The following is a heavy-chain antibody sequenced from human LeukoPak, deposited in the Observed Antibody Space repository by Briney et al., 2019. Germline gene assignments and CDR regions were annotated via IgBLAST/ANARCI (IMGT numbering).Heavy chain of an antibody. V-gene: IGHV3-30*04. D-gene: IGHD5-18*01. J-gene: IGHJ4*02. CDR2: ISCDGSNK. CDR1: GFTFSSYA. Sequence: PGRSLRLSCAASGFTFSSYAMHWVRRAPGKGLEWVAVISCDGSNKYYADSVKGRFTFSRDNSKNTLYLQMNSLRAEDTAVYYCARQVSYTAMGTHFDYWGQGTLVTVSS. CDR3: ARQVSYTAMGTHFDY.